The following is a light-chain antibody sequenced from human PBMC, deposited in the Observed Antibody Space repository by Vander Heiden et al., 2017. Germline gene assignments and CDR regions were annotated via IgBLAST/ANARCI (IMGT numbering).Light chain of an antibody. CDR3: QSADSSGADVV. J-gene: IGLJ2*01. CDR1: ALPKQY. V-gene: IGLV3-25*03. CDR2: KDS. Sequence: SYELTHPPSVSVSPGQTARITCPGDALPKQYAFWYQQKPGQAPVLVMYKDSERSSGIPDRFSGSSSGTTVTLTISGVQAEDEADYYCQSADSSGADVVVGGGTKLTVL.